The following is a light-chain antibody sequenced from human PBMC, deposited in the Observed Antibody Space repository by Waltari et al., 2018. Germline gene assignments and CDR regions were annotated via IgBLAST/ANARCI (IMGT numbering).Light chain of an antibody. CDR3: QHNYGTPYS. V-gene: IGKV1-39*01. J-gene: IGKJ2*03. CDR1: ENVNYF. CDR2: KTS. Sequence: DIQMTQSPSSLSASVGDRVTITCRASENVNYFLNWYQQKPVKAPNLLIYKTSTLQSGVPSRFSGSGSGADYTFTISSLQSEDVATYYCQHNYGTPYSFGQGTKVEIK.